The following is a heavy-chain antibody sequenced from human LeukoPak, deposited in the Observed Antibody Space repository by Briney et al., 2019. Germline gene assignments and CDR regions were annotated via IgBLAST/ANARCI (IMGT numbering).Heavy chain of an antibody. V-gene: IGHV3-23*01. Sequence: GGSLRLSCAASGFTFSHYAMSWVRQAPGKGLEWVSIITFDGGNTYYSSVKGRFTISRDSSKNTLYLQMSSLGAEDTAVYYCTRTHINGWCFDSWGQGTLVTVSS. CDR2: ITFDGGNT. CDR3: TRTHINGWCFDS. J-gene: IGHJ4*02. D-gene: IGHD6-19*01. CDR1: GFTFSHYA.